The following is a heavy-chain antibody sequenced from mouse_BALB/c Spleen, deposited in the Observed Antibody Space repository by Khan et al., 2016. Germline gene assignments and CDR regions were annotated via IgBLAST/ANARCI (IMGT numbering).Heavy chain of an antibody. CDR1: GFTFSDYY. V-gene: IGHV5-4*02. Sequence: EVELVESGGGLVKPGGSLKLSCAASGFTFSDYYMYWVRQTPEKRLEWVATISDGGSYTYYPDSVKWRFTISRDNAKNNLYLQMSSLKSEDIAMYYCARDLNWYFDVWGAGTTVTVSS. J-gene: IGHJ1*01. CDR3: ARDLNWYFDV. CDR2: ISDGGSYT.